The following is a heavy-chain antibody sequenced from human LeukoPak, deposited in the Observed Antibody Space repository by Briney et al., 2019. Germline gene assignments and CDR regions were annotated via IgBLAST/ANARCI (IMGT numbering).Heavy chain of an antibody. CDR2: IYYSGST. CDR1: GGSINSYY. J-gene: IGHJ5*02. Sequence: PSETLSLTCTVSGGSINSYYWSWIRQPPGKGLEWFGYIYYSGSTNYNLSLKSRLTISADTPQNQFSLKMSSVTAADTAVYSCARARDGHINHWFAPWGQGTLVTVSS. CDR3: ARARDGHINHWFAP. V-gene: IGHV4-59*01. D-gene: IGHD5-24*01.